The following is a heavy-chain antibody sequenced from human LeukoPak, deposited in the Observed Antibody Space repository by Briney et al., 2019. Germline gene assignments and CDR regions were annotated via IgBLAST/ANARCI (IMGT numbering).Heavy chain of an antibody. D-gene: IGHD3-10*01. J-gene: IGHJ4*02. CDR2: INHSGST. Sequence: SETLSLTCAVYGGSFSGYYWSWIRQPPGEGLEWIGEINHSGSTNYNPSLKSRVTISVDTSKNQFSLKLSSVTAADTAVYYCARKSYYYGSGSYYTPYYFDYWGQGTLVTVSS. CDR1: GGSFSGYY. CDR3: ARKSYYYGSGSYYTPYYFDY. V-gene: IGHV4-34*01.